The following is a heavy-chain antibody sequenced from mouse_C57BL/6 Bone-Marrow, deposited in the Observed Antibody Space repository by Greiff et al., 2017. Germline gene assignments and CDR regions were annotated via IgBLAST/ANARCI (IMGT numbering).Heavy chain of an antibody. J-gene: IGHJ2*01. Sequence: VQLQQSGAELVRPGTSVTMSCKASGYTFTNYWIGWAKQRPGHGLAWIGDIYPGGGYTNYNEKFKGKATLTADKSSSTAYMQFSSLTSEDSAIYYCARSIYGSSYFDYWGQGTTLTVSS. V-gene: IGHV1-63*01. D-gene: IGHD1-1*01. CDR3: ARSIYGSSYFDY. CDR2: IYPGGGYT. CDR1: GYTFTNYW.